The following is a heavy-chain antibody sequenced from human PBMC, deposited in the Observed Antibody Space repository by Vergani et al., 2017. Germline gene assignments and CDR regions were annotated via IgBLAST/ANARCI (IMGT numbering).Heavy chain of an antibody. Sequence: EVQLLESGGGLVQPGGSLRLSCAASGFTFSSYAMSWVRQAPGKGLEWVSAISGSGGSTYYADSVKGRFTISRDNSKNTLYLQMNRLRAEDTAVYYCANDRPGGGGELPIGDYFDYCGQGTLVTVSS. CDR3: ANDRPGGGGELPIGDYFDY. D-gene: IGHD3-10*01. J-gene: IGHJ4*02. CDR2: ISGSGGST. CDR1: GFTFSSYA. V-gene: IGHV3-23*01.